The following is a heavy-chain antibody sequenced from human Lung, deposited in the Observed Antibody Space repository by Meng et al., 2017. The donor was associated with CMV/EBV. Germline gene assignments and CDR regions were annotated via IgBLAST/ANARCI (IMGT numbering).Heavy chain of an antibody. Sequence: GGSLRLXCAASGFAFGDYAMSWVRQAPGKGLEWVSFIRSKSYGGTTLYAASVKGRFTISRDDSKGVAYLQMNSLRTEDTAVYYCTRTWLTGDTYYFDYWGHGTLVTVSS. CDR3: TRTWLTGDTYYFDY. CDR1: GFAFGDYA. V-gene: IGHV3-49*04. D-gene: IGHD7-27*01. CDR2: IRSKSYGGTT. J-gene: IGHJ4*01.